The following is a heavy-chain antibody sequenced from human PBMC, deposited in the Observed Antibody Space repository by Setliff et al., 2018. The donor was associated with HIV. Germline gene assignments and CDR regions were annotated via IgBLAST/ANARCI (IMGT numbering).Heavy chain of an antibody. J-gene: IGHJ3*01. CDR2: LSSSSDYI. CDR1: GFSFRDYY. Sequence: RLSCVASGFSFRDYYMSWIRQAPGKGLEWVSTLSSSSDYISYADSVKGRFRISRDNAKNALYLHMDTLRAGDTAVYYCARVREVATIDAFDVWGQGTLVTVSS. V-gene: IGHV3-11*05. D-gene: IGHD2-15*01. CDR3: ARVREVATIDAFDV.